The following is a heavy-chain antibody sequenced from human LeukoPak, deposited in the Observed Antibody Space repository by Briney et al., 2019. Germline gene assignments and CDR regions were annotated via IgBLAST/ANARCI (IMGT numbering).Heavy chain of an antibody. D-gene: IGHD1-26*01. V-gene: IGHV3-53*04. CDR3: ARDLGATSDY. CDR1: GFTVSSNY. Sequence: GGSLRLSCAASGFTVSSNYMSWVRQAPGKGLEWVSVIYSGGSTYYAGSVKGRFTISRHNSKNTLYPQMTSLRAEATAVYYCARDLGATSDYWGQGTVVTVSA. CDR2: IYSGGST. J-gene: IGHJ4*02.